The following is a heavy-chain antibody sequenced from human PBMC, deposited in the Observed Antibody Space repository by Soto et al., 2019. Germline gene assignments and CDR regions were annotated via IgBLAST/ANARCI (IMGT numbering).Heavy chain of an antibody. Sequence: GVSLKISCKGSGYSFTSYWIGWVRQMPGKGLEWMGIIYPGDSDTRYSPSFQGQVTISADKSISTAYLQWSSLKASDTAMYYCARLWYYGSGSYIYYYYGMDVWGQGTTVTVSS. CDR1: GYSFTSYW. D-gene: IGHD3-10*01. J-gene: IGHJ6*02. CDR2: IYPGDSDT. CDR3: ARLWYYGSGSYIYYYYGMDV. V-gene: IGHV5-51*01.